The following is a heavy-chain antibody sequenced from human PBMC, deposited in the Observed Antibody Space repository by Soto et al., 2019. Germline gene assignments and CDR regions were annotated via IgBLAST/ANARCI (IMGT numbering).Heavy chain of an antibody. Sequence: PGGSLRLSCAASGFTFSSYGMHWVRQAPGEGLEWVAVIWYDGSNKYYADSVKGRFTISRDNSKNTLYLQMNSLRAEDTAVYYCARDPRLPYYELDYWGQGTLVTVSS. CDR3: ARDPRLPYYELDY. CDR2: IWYDGSNK. D-gene: IGHD3-22*01. CDR1: GFTFSSYG. V-gene: IGHV3-33*01. J-gene: IGHJ4*02.